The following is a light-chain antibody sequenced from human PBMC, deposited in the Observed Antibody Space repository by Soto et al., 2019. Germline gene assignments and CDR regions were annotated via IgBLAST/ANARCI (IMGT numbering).Light chain of an antibody. V-gene: IGLV2-8*01. J-gene: IGLJ2*01. CDR1: SSDVGAYNY. CDR3: SSYEVRGV. CDR2: EVN. Sequence: QSALTQPPSASGSPGQSVTISCTGTSSDVGAYNYVSWYQQHPGKAPKLMIYEVNQRPSGVPDRFSGSKSGNTASLTVSGLQAEDEADYYCSSYEVRGVFGGGTKLTVL.